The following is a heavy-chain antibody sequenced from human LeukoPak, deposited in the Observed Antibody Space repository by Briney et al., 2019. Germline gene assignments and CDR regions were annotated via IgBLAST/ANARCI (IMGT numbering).Heavy chain of an antibody. Sequence: PGGSLSLSFAASGFPFTSHLIHWVRPPPGKGPVWVSRVSGDGRTTNYADSVKGRFTISRDNAKNTVYLQMDSLRVEDTAVYYCVRTTNGPEHWGQGTLVTVSS. V-gene: IGHV3-74*01. CDR3: VRTTNGPEH. CDR2: VSGDGRTT. D-gene: IGHD2-8*01. CDR1: GFPFTSHL. J-gene: IGHJ1*01.